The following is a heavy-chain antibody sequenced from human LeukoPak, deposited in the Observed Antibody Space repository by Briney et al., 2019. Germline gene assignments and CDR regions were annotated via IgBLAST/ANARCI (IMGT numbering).Heavy chain of an antibody. J-gene: IGHJ6*03. CDR3: ARQPAANYYYYYYMDV. Sequence: ASVKVSCKASGGTFSYYAISWVRQAPGQGLEWMGGIIPMFGTANYAQKFQGRVTMTRNTSISTAYMELSSLRSEDTAVYYCARQPAANYYYYYYMDVWGKGTTVTISS. CDR2: IIPMFGTA. CDR1: GGTFSYYA. V-gene: IGHV1-69*05. D-gene: IGHD2-2*01.